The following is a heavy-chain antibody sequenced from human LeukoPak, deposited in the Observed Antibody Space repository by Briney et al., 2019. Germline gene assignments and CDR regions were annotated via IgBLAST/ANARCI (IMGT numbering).Heavy chain of an antibody. Sequence: GGSLRLSCAASGFTFSNAWMSWVRRAPGKGLEWVGRIKSKTDGGTTDYAAPVKGRFTISRDDSKNTLYLQMNSLKTEDTAVYYCQQWLVRGYYYYYYMDVWGKGTTVTVSS. D-gene: IGHD6-19*01. J-gene: IGHJ6*03. CDR3: QQWLVRGYYYYYYMDV. CDR1: GFTFSNAW. V-gene: IGHV3-15*01. CDR2: IKSKTDGGTT.